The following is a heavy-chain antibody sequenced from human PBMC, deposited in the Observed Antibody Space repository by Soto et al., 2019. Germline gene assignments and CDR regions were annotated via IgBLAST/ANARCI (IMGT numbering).Heavy chain of an antibody. CDR3: ARDLFLRIAAAGTSPPVYYYYGMDV. CDR1: GFTFSSYG. V-gene: IGHV3-33*01. CDR2: IWYDGSNK. J-gene: IGHJ6*02. D-gene: IGHD6-13*01. Sequence: GGSLRLSCAASGFTFSSYGMHWVRQAPGKGLEWVAVIWYDGSNKYYADSVKGRFTISRDNSKNTLYLQMNSLRAEDTAVYYCARDLFLRIAAAGTSPPVYYYYGMDVWGQGTTVTVSS.